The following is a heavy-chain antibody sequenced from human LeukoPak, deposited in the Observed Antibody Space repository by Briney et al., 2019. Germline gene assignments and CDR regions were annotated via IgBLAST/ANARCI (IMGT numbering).Heavy chain of an antibody. V-gene: IGHV3-64D*06. D-gene: IGHD3-9*01. CDR2: IRSTGGSA. CDR1: RFTFTSFA. Sequence: GGSLRLSCSLSRFTFTSFAMHWVRHAPGQGLEYVSAIRSTGGSASYAAYVKGRFTISRDNSQTTLYLQMSSLRADDTAVYYCVKGVYDILAAYWGCADYCGQATLVTV. J-gene: IGHJ4*02. CDR3: VKGVYDILAAYWGCADY.